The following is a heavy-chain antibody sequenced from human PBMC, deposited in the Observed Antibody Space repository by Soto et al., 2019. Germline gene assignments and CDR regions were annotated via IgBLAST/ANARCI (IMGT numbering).Heavy chain of an antibody. D-gene: IGHD3-3*01. Sequence: QVQLQESGPGLVKPSQTLSLTCTVSGGSISSYGYYWSWIRQHPGKGLEWIGYIHYSGSASYTPSLKSRVIISEDTSKNQLSLKLSSVTAADTAVYYCAREVTIFGGGMDVWGQGTTVNVSS. CDR3: AREVTIFGGGMDV. V-gene: IGHV4-31*03. J-gene: IGHJ6*02. CDR2: IHYSGSA. CDR1: GGSISSYGYY.